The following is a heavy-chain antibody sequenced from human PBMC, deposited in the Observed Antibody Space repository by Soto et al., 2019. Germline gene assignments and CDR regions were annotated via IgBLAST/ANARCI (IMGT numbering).Heavy chain of an antibody. D-gene: IGHD2-21*01. CDR3: ARSEINYSRFDS. J-gene: IGHJ4*02. Sequence: ASVKVSCKASGYTFSSYTLHWVRQAPGQRLEWIGRINAGNGDTKYSQQFHDRVTITRDTSASTAYMEVSSLRSEGTAIYYCARSEINYSRFDSWGQGTLVTVSS. V-gene: IGHV1-3*01. CDR1: GYTFSSYT. CDR2: INAGNGDT.